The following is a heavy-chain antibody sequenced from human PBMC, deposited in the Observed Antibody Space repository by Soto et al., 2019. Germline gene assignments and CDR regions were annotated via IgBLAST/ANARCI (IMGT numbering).Heavy chain of an antibody. CDR2: IYWDDDK. J-gene: IGHJ4*02. CDR3: AHTPWDGYNYVFVDY. Sequence: QITLKESGPALVKPTQTLTLTCTFSGFSLSTSGVGVGWIRQPPGKALEWLALIYWDDDKRYSPSLKSRLTITKDTSKNQGVLTMTNMDPVDTATYYCAHTPWDGYNYVFVDYWGQGTLVTVSS. V-gene: IGHV2-5*02. CDR1: GFSLSTSGVG. D-gene: IGHD5-12*01.